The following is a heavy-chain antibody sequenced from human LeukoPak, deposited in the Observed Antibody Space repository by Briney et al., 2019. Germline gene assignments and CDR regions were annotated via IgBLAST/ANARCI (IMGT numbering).Heavy chain of an antibody. J-gene: IGHJ4*02. CDR3: AKDKWELLPPYYFDN. CDR2: INRDGSRI. CDR1: GFTLSKYW. D-gene: IGHD1-26*01. Sequence: GGSLRLSCGDSGFTLSKYWMHWVRQVPGKGRTWVSRINRDGSRIDHAGSVKGRFTISRDNAKNSLYLQMNSLRAEDTALYYCAKDKWELLPPYYFDNWGQGTLVTVSS. V-gene: IGHV3-74*01.